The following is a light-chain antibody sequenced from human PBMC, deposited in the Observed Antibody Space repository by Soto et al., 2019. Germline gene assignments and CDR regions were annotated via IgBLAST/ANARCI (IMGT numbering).Light chain of an antibody. CDR2: GAS. CDR1: KAIGSF. V-gene: IGKV1-9*01. Sequence: QLTQSPSSLSSSVGDSVTITCRARKAIGSFFAWYRQKPGKVPEVLIYGASTLQNGVPSRFSGRGSGTEYTRTISSLQPEDFATYYCQQLNSYPLTGRGGTKVEIK. J-gene: IGKJ4*01. CDR3: QQLNSYPLT.